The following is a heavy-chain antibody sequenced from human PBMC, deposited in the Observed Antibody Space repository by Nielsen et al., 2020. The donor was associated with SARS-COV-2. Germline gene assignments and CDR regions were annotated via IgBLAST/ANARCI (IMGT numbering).Heavy chain of an antibody. CDR1: GFIFSSYT. D-gene: IGHD5-12*01. CDR3: VKDPQVHSGYDSIDY. J-gene: IGHJ4*02. Sequence: GESLKISCVGSGFIFSSYTMHWVRQAPGKGLEWVSAISGGGSTFYAESVRGRFTVSRDNSKNTLYLQMNSLRVEDTAVYYCVKDPQVHSGYDSIDYWGQGTLVTVSS. CDR2: ISGGGST. V-gene: IGHV3-23*01.